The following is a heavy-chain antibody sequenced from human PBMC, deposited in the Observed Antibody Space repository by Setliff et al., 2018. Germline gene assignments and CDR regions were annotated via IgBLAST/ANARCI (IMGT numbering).Heavy chain of an antibody. CDR1: GESFSNNY. D-gene: IGHD2-2*01. J-gene: IGHJ3*02. V-gene: IGHV4-34*01. CDR2: IYHSGSS. Sequence: SETLSLTCSVYGESFSNNYWSWIRQPPGKGLEWIGSIYHSGSSYYNPSLRRRVTISVDTSKNQFSLILRSVTAADTAVYYCARGRMRGSCSGPSCTYDPFDIWGQGTPVTVSS. CDR3: ARGRMRGSCSGPSCTYDPFDI.